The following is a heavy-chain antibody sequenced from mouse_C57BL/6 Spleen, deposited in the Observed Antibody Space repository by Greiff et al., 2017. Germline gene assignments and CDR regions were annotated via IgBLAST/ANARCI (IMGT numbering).Heavy chain of an antibody. J-gene: IGHJ4*01. V-gene: IGHV1-9*01. CDR2: ILPGSGST. CDR1: GYTFTGYW. Sequence: QVQLKESGAELMKPGASVKLSCKATGYTFTGYWIEWVKQRPGHGLEWIGEILPGSGSTNYTEKFKGKGTFTADTSSNTAYMQLSSLTTEDSAIYYCARSHMVTTKGPYAMDYWGQGTSVTVSS. CDR3: ARSHMVTTKGPYAMDY. D-gene: IGHD2-2*01.